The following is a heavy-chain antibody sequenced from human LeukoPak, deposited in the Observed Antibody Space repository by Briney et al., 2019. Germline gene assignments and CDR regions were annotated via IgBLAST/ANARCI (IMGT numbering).Heavy chain of an antibody. CDR3: ARALSGSGHFYCFDY. D-gene: IGHD3-22*01. Sequence: ASVKVSCKASGYTFTDYYLHWVRQAPGQGLEWMGWINPNNGGTHYAQNFQGRVTMTRDTSISTASMELSSLRSDDTAMYYCARALSGSGHFYCFDYWGQGTLVTVSS. CDR1: GYTFTDYY. J-gene: IGHJ4*02. CDR2: INPNNGGT. V-gene: IGHV1-2*02.